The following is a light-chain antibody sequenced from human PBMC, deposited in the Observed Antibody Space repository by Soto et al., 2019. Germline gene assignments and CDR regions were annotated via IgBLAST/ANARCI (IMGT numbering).Light chain of an antibody. CDR1: QSVSSSY. CDR3: QQYGSSPRT. V-gene: IGKV3-20*01. J-gene: IGKJ1*01. CDR2: GAS. Sequence: EIVLPQSPGTLSLSPGERATLSCRASQSVSSSYLAWYQQKPGQAPRLLIYGASSRATGIPDRFSGSVSGTDFTLTISRLEPEDFAVYYCQQYGSSPRTFGQGTKVEIK.